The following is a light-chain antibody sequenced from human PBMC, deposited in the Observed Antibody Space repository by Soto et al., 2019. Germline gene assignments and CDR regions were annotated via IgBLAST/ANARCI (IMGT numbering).Light chain of an antibody. CDR3: QQYDTHHPIFP. CDR2: DAS. V-gene: IGKV1-33*01. Sequence: DIQMTQSPSSLSASVGDRVTITCQASQDISNYLNWYQQKPGKAPKLLIYDASNLETGVPSRFSGSGSGTDFTFTIISRQPEHIATYYCQQYDTHHPIFPFCPGTKVDSK. J-gene: IGKJ3*01. CDR1: QDISNY.